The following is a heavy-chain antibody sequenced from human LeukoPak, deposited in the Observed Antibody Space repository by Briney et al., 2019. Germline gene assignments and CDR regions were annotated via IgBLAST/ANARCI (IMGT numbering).Heavy chain of an antibody. D-gene: IGHD6-19*01. CDR2: IYYSGST. CDR1: GGSISSSSYY. CDR3: VREREKQWLF. J-gene: IGHJ4*02. Sequence: SETLSLTCTVSGGSISSSSYYWGWIRQPPGKGLEWIGSIYYSGSTDYNPSLKSRVTLSVDTSKNQFSLKLNSVTAADTAVYYCVREREKQWLFWGQGTLVPVSS. V-gene: IGHV4-39*07.